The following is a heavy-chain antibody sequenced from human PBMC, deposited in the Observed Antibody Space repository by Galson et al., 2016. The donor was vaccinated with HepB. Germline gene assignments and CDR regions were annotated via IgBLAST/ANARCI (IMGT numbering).Heavy chain of an antibody. V-gene: IGHV3-9*01. D-gene: IGHD1-1*01. Sequence: SLRLSCAASGFTFDDYAMHWVRQAPGKGPEWVSRISWNSGTIGYADSVKGRFTMSRDNAKNSLYLQMNSLRAEDTALYYCAKGTNWNDELPDFDYWGQGTLVTVSS. CDR2: ISWNSGTI. CDR3: AKGTNWNDELPDFDY. CDR1: GFTFDDYA. J-gene: IGHJ4*02.